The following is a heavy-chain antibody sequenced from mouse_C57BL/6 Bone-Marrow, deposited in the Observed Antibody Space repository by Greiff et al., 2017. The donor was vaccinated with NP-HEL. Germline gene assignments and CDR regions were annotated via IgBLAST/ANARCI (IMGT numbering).Heavy chain of an antibody. CDR3: VRPCQLGRTPYWYFDV. J-gene: IGHJ1*03. D-gene: IGHD4-1*02. CDR1: GFSFNPYA. CDR2: IRSKSNNYAT. V-gene: IGHV10-1*01. Sequence: EVQLVESGGGLVQPKGSLKLSCAASGFSFNPYAMNWVRQAPGKGLEWVARIRSKSNNYATYYADSVKDRFTITRDDSESMLYLQMNNLKTEDTAMYYCVRPCQLGRTPYWYFDVWGTGTTVTVSS.